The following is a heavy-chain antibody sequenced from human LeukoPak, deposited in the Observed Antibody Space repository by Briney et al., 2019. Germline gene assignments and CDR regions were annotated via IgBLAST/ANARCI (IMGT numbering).Heavy chain of an antibody. Sequence: PSQTLSLTCTVSLDSTTSNFWSWVRQPPGKGLEWIGEIHRSGSPNYNPSLQSRVTISIDRSRNQIVLELSSVTAADMAVYYCAREILGGFNPGAYWGQGTLVTVSS. CDR1: LDSTTSNF. V-gene: IGHV4-4*02. J-gene: IGHJ4*02. CDR3: AREILGGFNPGAY. CDR2: IHRSGSP. D-gene: IGHD1-14*01.